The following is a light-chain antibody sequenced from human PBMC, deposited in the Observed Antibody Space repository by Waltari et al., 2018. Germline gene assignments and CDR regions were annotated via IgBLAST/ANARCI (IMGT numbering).Light chain of an antibody. Sequence: DXVMTQSPLSLPVTLGQXASISCRSSESLVSSDGNTYFNWFHQRPGQPPRRLFYKVSNRDSGVPDRFSGSGSGTDFTLTISRVEAEDVGVYYCMQGIHRPWTFGQGTKVEIK. CDR1: ESLVSSDGNTY. J-gene: IGKJ1*01. V-gene: IGKV2-30*01. CDR2: KVS. CDR3: MQGIHRPWT.